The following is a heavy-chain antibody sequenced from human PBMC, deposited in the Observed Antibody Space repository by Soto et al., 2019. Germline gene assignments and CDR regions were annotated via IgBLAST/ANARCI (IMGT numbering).Heavy chain of an antibody. J-gene: IGHJ6*02. Sequence: PGGSLRLSCAASGFTFSSYSMNWVRQAPGKGLEWVSSISSSSSYIYYADSVKGRFTISRDNAKNSLYLQMNSLRAEDTAVYYCARDRVTMVRGVSYGMDVWGQGXTVTV. CDR3: ARDRVTMVRGVSYGMDV. D-gene: IGHD3-10*01. CDR1: GFTFSSYS. V-gene: IGHV3-21*01. CDR2: ISSSSSYI.